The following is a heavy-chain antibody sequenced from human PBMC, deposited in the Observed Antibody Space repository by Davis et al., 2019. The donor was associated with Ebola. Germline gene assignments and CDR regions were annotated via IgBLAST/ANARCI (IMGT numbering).Heavy chain of an antibody. J-gene: IGHJ4*02. CDR3: ARASLTASYFDY. CDR2: ISSSSYI. V-gene: IGHV3-21*01. CDR1: GFTFSSYS. D-gene: IGHD3-9*01. Sequence: PGGSLRLSCAASGFTFSSYSMNWVRQAPGKGLEWVSSISSSSYIYYADSVKGRFTISRDNAKNSLYLQMNSLRAEDTAVYYCARASLTASYFDYWGQGTLVTVSS.